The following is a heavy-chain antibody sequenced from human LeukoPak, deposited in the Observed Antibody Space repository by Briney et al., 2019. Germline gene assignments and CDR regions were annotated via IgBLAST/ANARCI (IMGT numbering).Heavy chain of an antibody. V-gene: IGHV4-59*08. D-gene: IGHD3/OR15-3a*01. CDR1: GGSISSYY. CDR2: IYYSGST. CDR3: ARRRKDSAFDI. J-gene: IGHJ3*02. Sequence: SETLSLTCTVSGGSISSYYWSWIRQPPGKGLEWIGYIYYSGSTNYNPSLKSRDTISVDTSKNQFSLKLSSVTAADTAVYYCARRRKDSAFDIWGQGTMVTVSS.